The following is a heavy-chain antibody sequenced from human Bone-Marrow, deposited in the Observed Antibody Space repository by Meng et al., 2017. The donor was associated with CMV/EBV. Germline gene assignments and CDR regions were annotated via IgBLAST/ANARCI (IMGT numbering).Heavy chain of an antibody. CDR1: GFTFSSYS. CDR2: ISSSSSYT. Sequence: GGSLRPSCTASGFTFSSYSMNWVRQAPGKGLEWVSSISSSSSYTNYADSVKGRFTISRDNAKNSLYLQMNSLRAEDAAVYYCAKDRWFGDPDGGYYYYGMDVWGQGTTVTVSS. J-gene: IGHJ6*02. D-gene: IGHD3-10*01. CDR3: AKDRWFGDPDGGYYYYGMDV. V-gene: IGHV3-21*01.